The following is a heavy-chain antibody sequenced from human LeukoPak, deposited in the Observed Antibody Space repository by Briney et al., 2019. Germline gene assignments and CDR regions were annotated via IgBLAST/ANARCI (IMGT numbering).Heavy chain of an antibody. CDR3: ARGAAGYSYG. Sequence: SSETLSLTCTVSGGSISSYYWSWIRQPPGKGLEWIGYIYYSGSTNYNPSLKSRVTISIDTSKNQFSLRLSSVTAADTAVFYCARGAAGYSYGWGQGTLVTVSS. CDR2: IYYSGST. V-gene: IGHV4-59*01. D-gene: IGHD5-18*01. CDR1: GGSISSYY. J-gene: IGHJ4*02.